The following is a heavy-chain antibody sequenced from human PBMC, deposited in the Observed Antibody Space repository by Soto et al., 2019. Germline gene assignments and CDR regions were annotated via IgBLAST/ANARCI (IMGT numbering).Heavy chain of an antibody. Sequence: QVQLVQSGAEVKKPGSSVRVSCKASGDSFSKYTVNWVRQAPRQGLEWMGGIIPRFGTTNFAPTLQGSVTITAGKCMSPVYMELSSLRSEDTALYYCARGRGLYNSGRSQLDSWGQGALVTVSS. V-gene: IGHV1-69*06. CDR3: ARGRGLYNSGRSQLDS. CDR1: GDSFSKYT. J-gene: IGHJ4*02. CDR2: IIPRFGTT. D-gene: IGHD1-1*01.